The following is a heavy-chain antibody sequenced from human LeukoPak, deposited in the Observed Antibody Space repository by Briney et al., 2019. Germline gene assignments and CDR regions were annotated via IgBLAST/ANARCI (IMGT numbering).Heavy chain of an antibody. Sequence: PSETLSLTCTVSGDSISSSTYYWGWIRQPPGKELEWIGSIYYSGSTYYNPSLKSRVTMSVDTSKNQFSLKLSSVTAADTAVYYCARRFGSTSCFRYWGQGTLVTVDS. CDR3: ARRFGSTSCFRY. CDR1: GDSISSSTYY. V-gene: IGHV4-39*01. D-gene: IGHD2-2*01. CDR2: IYYSGST. J-gene: IGHJ4*02.